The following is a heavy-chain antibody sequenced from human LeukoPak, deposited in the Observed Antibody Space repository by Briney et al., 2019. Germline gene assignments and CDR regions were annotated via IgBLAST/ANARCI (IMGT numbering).Heavy chain of an antibody. D-gene: IGHD1-26*01. V-gene: IGHV1-8*02. Sequence: ASVKVSCKASGGTFSSYAISWVRQAPGQGLEWMGWMNPNSGNTGYAQKFQGRVTMTRNTSISTAYMELSSLRSEDTAVYYCARGLGGSYSDDAFDIWGQGTMVTVSS. CDR3: ARGLGGSYSDDAFDI. J-gene: IGHJ3*02. CDR1: GGTFSSYA. CDR2: MNPNSGNT.